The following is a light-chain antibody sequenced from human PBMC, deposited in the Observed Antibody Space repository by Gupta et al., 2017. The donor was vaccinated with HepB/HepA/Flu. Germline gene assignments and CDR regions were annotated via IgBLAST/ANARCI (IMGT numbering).Light chain of an antibody. Sequence: QSVLTQPPSASRTPGQRVTISCSGSSSNIGSNTVNWYQQLPGTAPKLLIYSNNQRPSGVPDRFSGSKSGTSAALAISGLQAEDEADYYCAAGDDSRNGWVFGGGTKLTVL. CDR3: AAGDDSRNGWV. J-gene: IGLJ3*02. CDR2: SNN. CDR1: SSNIGSNT. V-gene: IGLV1-44*01.